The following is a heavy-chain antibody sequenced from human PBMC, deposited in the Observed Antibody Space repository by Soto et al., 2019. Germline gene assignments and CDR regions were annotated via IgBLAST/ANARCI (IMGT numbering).Heavy chain of an antibody. CDR1: GYSFTSYW. Sequence: PGESLKISRKGSGYSFTSYWIGWVRQMPGKGLEWMGIIYPGDSVTRYSPSFQGQVTISADKSISTAYLQWSSLKASDTAMYYCARQEYCTNGVCYTELDYWGQGTLVTVSS. CDR2: IYPGDSVT. CDR3: ARQEYCTNGVCYTELDY. J-gene: IGHJ4*02. V-gene: IGHV5-51*01. D-gene: IGHD2-8*01.